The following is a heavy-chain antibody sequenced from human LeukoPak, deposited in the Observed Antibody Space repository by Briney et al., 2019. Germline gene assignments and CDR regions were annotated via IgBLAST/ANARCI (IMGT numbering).Heavy chain of an antibody. CDR3: ATGLWFGAYYFDY. Sequence: SGTLSLTCAVSGGSISSSNWWSWVRQPPGKGLEWIGNIYYSGTTYYNPSLKSRVTISVDTSKNQFSLKLSSVTAADTAVYFCATGLWFGAYYFDYWGQGTLVTVSS. CDR2: IYYSGTT. D-gene: IGHD3-10*01. CDR1: GGSISSSNW. J-gene: IGHJ4*02. V-gene: IGHV4-4*02.